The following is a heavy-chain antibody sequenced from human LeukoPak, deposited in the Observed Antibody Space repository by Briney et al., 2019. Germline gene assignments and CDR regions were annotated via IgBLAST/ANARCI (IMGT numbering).Heavy chain of an antibody. V-gene: IGHV4-38-2*02. CDR1: GYSISSGYY. CDR3: ARGETGIYYFDY. J-gene: IGHJ4*02. CDR2: IYHSGST. Sequence: SETLSLTCTVSGYSISSGYYWGWIRQPPGKVLEWIGSIYHSGSTYYNPSLKSRVTISVDTSKNQFSLKLSSVTAADTAVYYCARGETGIYYFDYWGQGTLVTVSS. D-gene: IGHD3-9*01.